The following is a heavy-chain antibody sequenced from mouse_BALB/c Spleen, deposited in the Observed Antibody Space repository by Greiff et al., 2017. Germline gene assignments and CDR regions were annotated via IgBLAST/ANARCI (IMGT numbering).Heavy chain of an antibody. CDR3: ARNRNSNYYGSSWFAY. D-gene: IGHD1-1*01. V-gene: IGHV2-2*02. CDR1: GFSLTSYG. CDR2: IWSGGST. Sequence: VKLMESGPGLVQPSQSLSITCTVSGFSLTSYGVHWVRQSPGKGLEWLGVIWSGGSTDYNAAFISRLSISKDNSKSQVFFKMNSLQANDTAIYYCARNRNSNYYGSSWFAYWGQGTLVTVSA. J-gene: IGHJ3*01.